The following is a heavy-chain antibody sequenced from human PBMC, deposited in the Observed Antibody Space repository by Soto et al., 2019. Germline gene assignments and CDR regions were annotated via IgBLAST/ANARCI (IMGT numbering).Heavy chain of an antibody. CDR3: ASYGSGSYGNDAFDI. Sequence: LSLTCTVSGGSISSYYWSWIRQPPGKGLEWIGYIYYSGSTNYNPSLKSRVTISVDTSKNQFSLKLSSVTAADTAVYYCASYGSGSYGNDAFDIWGQGTMVTVSS. J-gene: IGHJ3*02. D-gene: IGHD3-10*01. CDR1: GGSISSYY. V-gene: IGHV4-59*01. CDR2: IYYSGST.